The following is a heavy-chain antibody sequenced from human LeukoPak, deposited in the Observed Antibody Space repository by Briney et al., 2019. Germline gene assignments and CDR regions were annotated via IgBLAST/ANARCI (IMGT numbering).Heavy chain of an antibody. J-gene: IGHJ4*02. V-gene: IGHV3-23*01. D-gene: IGHD6-6*01. CDR2: ISGSGGST. CDR1: GFTFSSYA. Sequence: PGGSLRLSCAASGFTFSSYAMSWVRQAPGKGLEWVSAISGSGGSTYYADSVKGRFTIPRDNSKNTLYLQMNSLRAEDTAVYYCAKDRTPGSSRPAPSDYWGQGTLVTVSS. CDR3: AKDRTPGSSRPAPSDY.